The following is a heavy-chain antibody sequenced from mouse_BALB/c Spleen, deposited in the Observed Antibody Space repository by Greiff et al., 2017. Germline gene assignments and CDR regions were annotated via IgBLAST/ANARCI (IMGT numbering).Heavy chain of an antibody. CDR2: ISSGSSTI. V-gene: IGHV5-17*02. Sequence: DVKLVESGGGLVQPGGSRKLSCAASGFTFSSFGMHWVRQAPEKGLEWVAFISSGSSTIYYADTVKGRFTISRDNPKNTLFLQMTSLRSEDTDLYCCAGDGNYALDYWGQGTSVTVSS. CDR3: AGDGNYALDY. D-gene: IGHD2-1*01. J-gene: IGHJ4*01. CDR1: GFTFSSFG.